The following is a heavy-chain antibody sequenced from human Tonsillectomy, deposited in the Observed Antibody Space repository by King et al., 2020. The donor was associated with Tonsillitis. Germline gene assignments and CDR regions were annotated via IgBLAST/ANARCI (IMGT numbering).Heavy chain of an antibody. J-gene: IGHJ4*02. Sequence: HCVIQPPTKCLEWMGGFDPEDGDTIYAQKFQSRVTMTEDTPTDTDYTELSSLRSEDTDVYYCATVRGSGWGNFDYWGQGALVTVS. CDR3: ATVRGSGWGNFDY. V-gene: IGHV1-24*01. CDR2: FDPEDGDT. D-gene: IGHD6-25*01.